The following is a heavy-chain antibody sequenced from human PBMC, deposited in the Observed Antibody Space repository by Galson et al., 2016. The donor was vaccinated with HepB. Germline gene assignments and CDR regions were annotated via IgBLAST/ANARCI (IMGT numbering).Heavy chain of an antibody. Sequence: SLRLSCAASGFTFSDFGMHWVRQAPGKGLEWLAGIWADGSNKYYADSVKGRLTISRDNSKNTLYLQLNSLRAEDTAVYYCAHPRTPTTSYFDYWGQGTLVTVSS. CDR1: GFTFSDFG. J-gene: IGHJ4*02. V-gene: IGHV3-33*01. CDR2: IWADGSNK. D-gene: IGHD4-11*01. CDR3: AHPRTPTTSYFDY.